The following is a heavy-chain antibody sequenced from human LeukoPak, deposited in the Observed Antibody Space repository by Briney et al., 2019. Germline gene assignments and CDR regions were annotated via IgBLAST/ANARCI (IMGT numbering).Heavy chain of an antibody. V-gene: IGHV4-30-4*08. D-gene: IGHD3-10*01. Sequence: PLQTLSLTCTVSGRSISSGDYYWSWIRQPPGKGLEWIGYIYYSGSTYYNPSLKSRVTISVDTSKNQFSLKLSSVTAADTAVYYCARDFGDYYGSGANWGQGTLVTVSS. CDR1: GRSISSGDYY. CDR2: IYYSGST. CDR3: ARDFGDYYGSGAN. J-gene: IGHJ4*02.